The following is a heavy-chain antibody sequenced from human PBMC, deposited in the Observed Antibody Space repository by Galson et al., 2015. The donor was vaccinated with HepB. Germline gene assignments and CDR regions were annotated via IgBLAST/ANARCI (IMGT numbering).Heavy chain of an antibody. D-gene: IGHD3-16*01. V-gene: IGHV1-3*01. Sequence: GFTFTSYAMHWVRQAPGQRLEWMGWINAGNGNTKYSQKFQGRVTITRGTSASTAYMELSSLRSEDTAVYYCARGGGGDNFDYWGQGTLVTVSS. CDR3: ARGGGGDNFDY. CDR2: INAGNGNT. J-gene: IGHJ4*02. CDR1: GFTFTSYA.